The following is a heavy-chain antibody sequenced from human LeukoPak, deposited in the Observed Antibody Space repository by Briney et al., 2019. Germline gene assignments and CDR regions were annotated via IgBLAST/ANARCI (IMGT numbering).Heavy chain of an antibody. Sequence: GGSLRLSCAASGFTFTTYGMGWVRQAPGKGLEWVSGISGGGSSTYYADSVKGRFTISRDNSQNTLFLQMNSLRAEDAAVYYCAKQGDCTSCYDSSNWFDSWGQGTQVTVPS. V-gene: IGHV3-23*01. CDR1: GFTFTTYG. D-gene: IGHD2-2*01. CDR3: AKQGDCTSCYDSSNWFDS. CDR2: ISGGGSST. J-gene: IGHJ5*01.